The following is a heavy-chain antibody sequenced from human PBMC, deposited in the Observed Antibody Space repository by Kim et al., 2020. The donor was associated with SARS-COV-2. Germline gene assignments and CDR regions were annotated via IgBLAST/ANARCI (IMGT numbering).Heavy chain of an antibody. CDR3: AREGVLHYGSGPHRKSDYYYYYGMDV. D-gene: IGHD3-10*01. V-gene: IGHV1-3*01. CDR2: INAGNGNT. Sequence: ASVKVSCKASGYTFTSYAMHWVRQAPGQRLEWMGWINAGNGNTKYSQKFQGRVTITRDTSASTAYMELSSLRSEDTAVYYCAREGVLHYGSGPHRKSDYYYYYGMDVWGQGTTVTVSS. CDR1: GYTFTSYA. J-gene: IGHJ6*02.